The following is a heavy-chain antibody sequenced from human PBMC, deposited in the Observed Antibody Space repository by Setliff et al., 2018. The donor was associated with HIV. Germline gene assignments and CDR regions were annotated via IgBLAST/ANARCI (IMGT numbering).Heavy chain of an antibody. CDR2: IFYSGIT. Sequence: PSETLSLTCTVSGGSFTSRSYYWGWIRQHPGKGLEWMGSIFYSGITYYNPSLKSRVTISVDTSKNQFSLNLTSVTAADTAVYYCARSKTFYDFWGGYYTHGAFKILFLGTMVTVSS. CDR3: ARSKTFYDFWGGYYTHGAFKI. V-gene: IGHV4-39*01. D-gene: IGHD3-3*01. J-gene: IGHJ3*02. CDR1: GGSFTSRSYY.